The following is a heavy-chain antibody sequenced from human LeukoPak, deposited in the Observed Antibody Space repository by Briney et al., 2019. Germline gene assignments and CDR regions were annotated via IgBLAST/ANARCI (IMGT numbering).Heavy chain of an antibody. CDR1: GYSIRSGYY. V-gene: IGHV4-38-2*02. D-gene: IGHD1-26*01. J-gene: IGHJ4*02. CDR3: GREWEGGTYDY. CDR2: IYDSGST. Sequence: PSETLSLTCAVSGYSIRSGYYWGWIRQPPGKGLEWIGTIYDSGSTYYNPSLKSRVTISVDTSKNQFSLKLSSVTAADTAVYYCGREWEGGTYDYWGQGTLVTVSS.